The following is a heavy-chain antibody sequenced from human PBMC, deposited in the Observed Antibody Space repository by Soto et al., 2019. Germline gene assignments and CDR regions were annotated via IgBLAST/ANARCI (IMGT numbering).Heavy chain of an antibody. V-gene: IGHV1-24*01. CDR2: FDPEDGET. CDR1: GYRLTEFS. D-gene: IGHD3-16*02. J-gene: IGHJ6*03. CDR3: ATSFNPLGYYYMDV. Sequence: ASVKVSCEVSGYRLTEFSMHWVRQAPGKGLEWMGGFDPEDGETIYAQKFQGRVTMTEDTSTDTAYMELSSLRSEDTAVYYCATSFNPLGYYYMDVWGKGTTVTVSS.